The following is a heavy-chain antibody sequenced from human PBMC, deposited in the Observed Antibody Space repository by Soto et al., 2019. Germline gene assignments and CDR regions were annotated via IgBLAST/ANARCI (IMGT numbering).Heavy chain of an antibody. V-gene: IGHV3-43*01. CDR1: GFTFDDYT. J-gene: IGHJ6*02. CDR2: ISWDGGST. Sequence: GGSLRLSRAASGFTFDDYTMHWVRQAPGKGLEWVSLISWDGGSTYYADSVKGRFTISRDNSKNSLYLQMNSLRTEDTALYYCAKGGYSFYYYYGMDVWGQGTTVTVSS. CDR3: AKGGYSFYYYYGMDV. D-gene: IGHD5-18*01.